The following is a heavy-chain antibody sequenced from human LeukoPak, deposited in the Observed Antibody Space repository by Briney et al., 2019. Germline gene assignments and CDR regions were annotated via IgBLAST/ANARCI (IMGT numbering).Heavy chain of an antibody. J-gene: IGHJ3*02. CDR2: ISGSGGST. V-gene: IGHV3-23*01. CDR1: GFTFSSYA. CDR3: AKDGLLEWLPNDAFDI. D-gene: IGHD3-3*01. Sequence: GGSLRLSCAASGFTFSSYAMSWVRQAPGKGLEWVSAISGSGGSTYYADSVKGRFTISRDNSKNTLYLQMNSLRAEDTAVYYCAKDGLLEWLPNDAFDIWGQGTMVTVSS.